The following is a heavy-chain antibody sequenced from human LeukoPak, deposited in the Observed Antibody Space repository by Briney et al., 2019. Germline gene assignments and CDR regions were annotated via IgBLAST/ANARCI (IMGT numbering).Heavy chain of an antibody. CDR1: GGSITSGGSY. Sequence: TSETLSLTCTVSGGSITSGGSYWSWIRQHPGKGLEWIGYLYHSGSTYYSPSLKSRVTISMDTSKNQFSLNLSSVTAADAAVYFCARAAPNWNNAPYFNHWGQGTLVTVSS. V-gene: IGHV4-31*03. D-gene: IGHD1-1*01. CDR3: ARAAPNWNNAPYFNH. CDR2: LYHSGST. J-gene: IGHJ4*02.